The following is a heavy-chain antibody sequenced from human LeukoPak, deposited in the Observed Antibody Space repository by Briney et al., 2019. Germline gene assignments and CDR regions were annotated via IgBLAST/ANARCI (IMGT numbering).Heavy chain of an antibody. J-gene: IGHJ4*02. D-gene: IGHD2-15*01. CDR3: ARGQYKCSGGSCLDY. CDR2: IYSGGST. V-gene: IGHV3-53*01. CDR1: GFTVSSNY. Sequence: GGPLRLSCAASGFTVSSNYMSWVRQAPGKGLEWVSVIYSGGSTYYADSVKGRFTISRDNSKNTLYLQMNSLRAEDTAVYYCARGQYKCSGGSCLDYWGQGTLVTVSS.